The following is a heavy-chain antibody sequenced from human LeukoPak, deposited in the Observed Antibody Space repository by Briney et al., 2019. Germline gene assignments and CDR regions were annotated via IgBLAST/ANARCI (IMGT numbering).Heavy chain of an antibody. CDR1: GGSFSGYY. V-gene: IGHV3-66*01. D-gene: IGHD5-18*01. CDR2: IYSGGRT. Sequence: ETLSLTCAVYGGSFSGYYWSWIRQPPGKGLEWVSVIYSGGRTYYADSVKGRFTISRDNSKNTLYLQMNSLRAEDTAVYSCARDKTRGLGYSYSKSGNYFDYWGQGTLVTVSS. CDR3: ARDKTRGLGYSYSKSGNYFDY. J-gene: IGHJ4*02.